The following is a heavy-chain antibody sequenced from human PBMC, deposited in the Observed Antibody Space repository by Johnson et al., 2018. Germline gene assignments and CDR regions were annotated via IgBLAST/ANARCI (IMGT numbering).Heavy chain of an antibody. D-gene: IGHD4/OR15-4a*01. V-gene: IGHV3-21*06. CDR1: GFSFSVYS. Sequence: VRLVESGGGLVEPGGSLRLSCEASGFSFSVYSMTWVRPAPGKGLEWVSFLGAVSVHLPDADSVRGRIIISRDNAKNSLYLKMSALRVEDTAIYFCARGQVRVPCYQYYMDVWGKGTTVTVSS. CDR2: LGAVSVHL. CDR3: ARGQVRVPCYQYYMDV. J-gene: IGHJ6*03.